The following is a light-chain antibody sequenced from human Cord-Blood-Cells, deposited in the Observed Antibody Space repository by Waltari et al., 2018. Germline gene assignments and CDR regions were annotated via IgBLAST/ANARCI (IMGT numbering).Light chain of an antibody. V-gene: IGLV4-69*01. CDR1: SGHSSYA. J-gene: IGLJ3*02. CDR3: QTWGTGKGV. Sequence: QLVLTQSPSASASLGASVKLTCTLSSGHSSYAIAWHHQQPEKGPRYLMKLNSDGSHSKGDGIPDRFSGSSSGAERYLTISSLQSEDEADYYCQTWGTGKGVFGGGTKLTVL. CDR2: LNSDGSH.